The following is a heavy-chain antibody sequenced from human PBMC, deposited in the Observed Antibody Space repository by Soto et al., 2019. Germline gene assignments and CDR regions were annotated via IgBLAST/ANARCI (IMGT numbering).Heavy chain of an antibody. D-gene: IGHD3-16*01. V-gene: IGHV3-33*01. Sequence: ESVGGVVQPGRSLRLSCAASGFSFSKYGMHWVRQAPGKGLEWVAVIWYDGSQKYYGDSVKGRFTISRDNSKNTLYLQMNSLRGEDTAVYYCARTGDLSFFLDYWGQGTLVTVSS. CDR3: ARTGDLSFFLDY. J-gene: IGHJ4*02. CDR1: GFSFSKYG. CDR2: IWYDGSQK.